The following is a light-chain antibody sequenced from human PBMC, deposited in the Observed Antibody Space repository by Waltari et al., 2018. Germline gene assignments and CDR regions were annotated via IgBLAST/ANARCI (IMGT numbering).Light chain of an antibody. CDR1: SNDVGASKF. Sequence: QSALTQPASVSGSPGQSITISCTGTSNDVGASKFVSWYQQHPGRAPHVMSYDVTERPSGISYRFSGSKSANTASLTISGLLPEDEAIYYCSSFTDTHTLLFGGGTTVTVL. J-gene: IGLJ2*01. CDR2: DVT. CDR3: SSFTDTHTLL. V-gene: IGLV2-14*03.